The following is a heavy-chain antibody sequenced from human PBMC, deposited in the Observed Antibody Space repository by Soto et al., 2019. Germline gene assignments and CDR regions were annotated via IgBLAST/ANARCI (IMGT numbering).Heavy chain of an antibody. CDR3: ARDSDGRAYYYGMDV. J-gene: IGHJ6*02. Sequence: QVQLQESGPGLVKPSQTLPLTCTVSGGSISSCGYYWSWIRQHPGKGLEWIGYIYYGGSTYYNPSLKSRVTISVDTSKNQFSLKLSSVTAADTAVYYCARDSDGRAYYYGMDVWGQGTTVTVSS. V-gene: IGHV4-31*03. CDR2: IYYGGST. CDR1: GGSISSCGYY.